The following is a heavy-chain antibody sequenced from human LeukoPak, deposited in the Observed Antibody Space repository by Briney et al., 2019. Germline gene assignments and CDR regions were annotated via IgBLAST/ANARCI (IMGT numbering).Heavy chain of an antibody. Sequence: PGGSLRLPCAASGFTFDDYGMSWVRQVPGKGLEWVSGINWNGGSTGYADSVKGRFTISRDNAKNSLYLQMNSLRAEDTALYYCASSWGGSYYLGFDYWGQGTLVTVPS. D-gene: IGHD3-10*01. CDR3: ASSWGGSYYLGFDY. J-gene: IGHJ4*02. CDR1: GFTFDDYG. V-gene: IGHV3-20*04. CDR2: INWNGGST.